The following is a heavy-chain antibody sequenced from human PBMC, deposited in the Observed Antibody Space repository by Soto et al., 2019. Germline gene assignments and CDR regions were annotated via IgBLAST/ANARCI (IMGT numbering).Heavy chain of an antibody. CDR1: GFTFSSYG. D-gene: IGHD2-2*01. Sequence: QVQLVESGGGVVQPGRSLRLSCAASGFTFSSYGMHWVRQAPGKGLEWVAVIWYDGSNKYYADSVKGRFTISRDNSKNTLYLQMNSLRAEDTAVYYCARDDCSSTSCLCDYWGQGTLVTVSS. CDR2: IWYDGSNK. V-gene: IGHV3-33*01. CDR3: ARDDCSSTSCLCDY. J-gene: IGHJ4*02.